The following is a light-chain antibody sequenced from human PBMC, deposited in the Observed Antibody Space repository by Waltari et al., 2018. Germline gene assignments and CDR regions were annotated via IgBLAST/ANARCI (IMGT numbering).Light chain of an antibody. Sequence: DIHMTQFASSQSASVGGRVTITCQATQDIRTHLNWYQQKPGKAPKLLVYYASRLQSRVPSRFGGSRSGTYFPFPISSLQAEAAATYSCQQYDKLPLTFGGGTKVDI. CDR1: QDIRTH. J-gene: IGKJ4*01. CDR3: QQYDKLPLT. V-gene: IGKV1-33*01. CDR2: YAS.